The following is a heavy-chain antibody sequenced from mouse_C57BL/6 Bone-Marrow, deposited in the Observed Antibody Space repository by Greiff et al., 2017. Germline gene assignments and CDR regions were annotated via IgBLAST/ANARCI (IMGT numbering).Heavy chain of an antibody. CDR2: IYPGSGST. D-gene: IGHD2-3*01. CDR3: ERGYVGYYPYWYFDV. CDR1: GYTFTSYW. J-gene: IGHJ1*03. Sequence: QVQLQQPGAELVKPGASVKMSCKASGYTFTSYWITWVKQRPGQGLEWIGDIYPGSGSTNYNEKFKSKATLTVDTSSSTAYMQLSSLTSEDSAVYYCERGYVGYYPYWYFDVWGTGTTVTVSS. V-gene: IGHV1-55*01.